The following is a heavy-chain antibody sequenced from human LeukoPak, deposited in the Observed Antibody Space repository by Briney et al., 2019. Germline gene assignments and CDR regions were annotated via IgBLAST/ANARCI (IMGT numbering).Heavy chain of an antibody. CDR2: ISSSGSTI. V-gene: IGHV3-48*03. CDR1: GFTFSSYE. CDR3: AKGGLDYYDSSGYYEFDY. Sequence: PGGSLRLSCAASGFTFSSYEMNWVRQAPGKGLEWVSYISSSGSTIYYADSVKGRFTISRDNAKNSLYLQMNSLRAEDTAVYYCAKGGLDYYDSSGYYEFDYWGQGTLVTVSS. D-gene: IGHD3-22*01. J-gene: IGHJ4*02.